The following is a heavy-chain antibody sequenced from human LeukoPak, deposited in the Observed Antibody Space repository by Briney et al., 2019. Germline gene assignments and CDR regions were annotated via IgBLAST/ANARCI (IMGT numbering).Heavy chain of an antibody. CDR2: MNPNSGNT. CDR1: GYTFTSYD. V-gene: IGHV1-8*01. J-gene: IGHJ4*02. D-gene: IGHD6-13*01. Sequence: ASVKVSCKASGYTFTSYDINWVRQATGQGLEWMGWMNPNSGNTGYAQKFQGRVTMTTDTSTSTAYMELRSLRSDDTAVYYCARLIRWSSIAAGGPDYWGQGTLVTVSS. CDR3: ARLIRWSSIAAGGPDY.